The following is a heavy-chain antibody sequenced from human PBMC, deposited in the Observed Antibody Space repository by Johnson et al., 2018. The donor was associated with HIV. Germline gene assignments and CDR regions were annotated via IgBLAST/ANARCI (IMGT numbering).Heavy chain of an antibody. J-gene: IGHJ3*02. D-gene: IGHD1-26*01. CDR3: AREGEWERHAFDI. CDR1: GFTFSGSA. V-gene: IGHV3-73*02. Sequence: VKLVESGGGLVQPGGSLKLACAASGFTFSGSALHWVRQASGKGLEWVGHIRSKGNNYATAYAASVKGRFTISRDDSQNTAYLQMNRLKTEDTAVYYCAREGEWERHAFDIWGQGTMVTVSS. CDR2: IRSKGNNYAT.